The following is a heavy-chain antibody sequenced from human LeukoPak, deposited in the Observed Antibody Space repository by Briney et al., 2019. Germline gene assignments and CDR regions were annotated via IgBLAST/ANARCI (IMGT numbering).Heavy chain of an antibody. J-gene: IGHJ3*02. CDR2: IYTSGST. D-gene: IGHD2-21*02. Sequence: SETLSLTCTVSGGSISSGSYYWSWIRQPAGKGLEWIGRIYTSGSTNYNPSLKSRVTISVDTSKNQFSLKLSSVTAADTAVYYCARDNVLYCGGDCATYAFDIWGQGTMVTVSS. CDR1: GGSISSGSYY. V-gene: IGHV4-61*02. CDR3: ARDNVLYCGGDCATYAFDI.